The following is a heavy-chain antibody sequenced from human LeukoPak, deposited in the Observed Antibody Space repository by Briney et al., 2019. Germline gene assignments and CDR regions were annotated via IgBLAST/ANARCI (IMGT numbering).Heavy chain of an antibody. D-gene: IGHD5-24*01. CDR1: GGSISSYY. Sequence: SETLSLTCTVSGGSISSYYWSWIRQPPGKGLEWIGYIYYSGSTNYNPSLKSRVTISVDTSKNQSSLKLSSVTAADTAVYYCAREARDGYNYGYFDYWGQGTLVTVSS. CDR2: IYYSGST. J-gene: IGHJ4*02. CDR3: AREARDGYNYGYFDY. V-gene: IGHV4-59*01.